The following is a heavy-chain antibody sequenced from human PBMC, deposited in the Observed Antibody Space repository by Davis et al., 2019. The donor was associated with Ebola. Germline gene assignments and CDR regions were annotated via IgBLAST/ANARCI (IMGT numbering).Heavy chain of an antibody. Sequence: GESLKISCAASGFTFSSYSMNWVRQAPGKGLEWVSYISTGGATIYYADSVKGRFTISRDNAKNSLYLQMNSLRAEDTAVYYCARAGWDIVVVPAAIPLMGWFNPWGQGTLVTVSS. D-gene: IGHD2-2*01. V-gene: IGHV3-48*01. J-gene: IGHJ5*02. CDR2: ISTGGATI. CDR1: GFTFSSYS. CDR3: ARAGWDIVVVPAAIPLMGWFNP.